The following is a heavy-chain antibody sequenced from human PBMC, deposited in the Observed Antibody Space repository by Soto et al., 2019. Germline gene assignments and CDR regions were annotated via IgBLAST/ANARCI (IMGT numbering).Heavy chain of an antibody. D-gene: IGHD2-2*01. CDR3: ARMMTRGDDIVVVPDVVGMEV. Sequence: PSETLSLTCTVSGCSISSGGYYWSWIRQHPGKGLEWIGYIYYSGSTYYNPSLKSRVTISVDTSKNQFSLKLSSVTAADTAVYYCARMMTRGDDIVVVPDVVGMEVWGQGNKVNVSS. V-gene: IGHV4-31*03. CDR1: GCSISSGGYY. CDR2: IYYSGST. J-gene: IGHJ6*01.